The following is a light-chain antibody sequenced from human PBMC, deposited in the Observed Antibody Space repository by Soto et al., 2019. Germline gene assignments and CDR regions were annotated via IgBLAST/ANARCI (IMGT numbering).Light chain of an antibody. CDR2: DAS. CDR1: RGFRSS. V-gene: IGKV1-5*01. CDR3: QQYDSYPWT. J-gene: IGKJ1*01. Sequence: DIQMTQSPSTLSASVGDRVTITCRASRGFRSSLAWYQQKTGKAPKLLIYDASTLERGVPSRFSGRGSGTEFTLTISSLQPDDFAAYYCQQYDSYPWTFGQGTKVEGK.